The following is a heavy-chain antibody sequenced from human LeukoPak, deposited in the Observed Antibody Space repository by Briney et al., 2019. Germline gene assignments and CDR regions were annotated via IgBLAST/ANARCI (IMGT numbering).Heavy chain of an antibody. Sequence: GGSLRLSCVASGFRFSTYWMSWVRQTPGKGLEWVASIKLNGSADPISEEWYADDVKGRFTISRDNTKNSLYLQMNSLRAEDTAVYCCARARRERWLQYYYYMDVWGKGTTVTVSS. CDR3: ARARRERWLQYYYYMDV. CDR2: IKLNGSADPISEE. CDR1: GFRFSTYW. V-gene: IGHV3-7*01. D-gene: IGHD5-24*01. J-gene: IGHJ6*03.